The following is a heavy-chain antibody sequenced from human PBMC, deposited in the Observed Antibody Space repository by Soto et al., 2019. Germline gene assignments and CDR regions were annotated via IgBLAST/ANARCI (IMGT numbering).Heavy chain of an antibody. CDR2: ISGSGGST. D-gene: IGHD2-21*02. V-gene: IGHV3-23*01. CDR1: GFTFSSYA. J-gene: IGHJ4*02. Sequence: EVQLLESGGGLVQPGGSLRLSCAASGFTFSSYAMSWVRQAPGKGLEWVSAISGSGGSTYYADSVKGRFTISRHNSKNTLYLQMNSLRAEDTAVYYCAKVKLAYCGGDCFYWGQGTLVTVSS. CDR3: AKVKLAYCGGDCFY.